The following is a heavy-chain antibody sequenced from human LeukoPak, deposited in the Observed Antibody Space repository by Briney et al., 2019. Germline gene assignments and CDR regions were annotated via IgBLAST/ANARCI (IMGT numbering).Heavy chain of an antibody. D-gene: IGHD6-13*01. CDR1: GGSISSYY. CDR2: IYYSGST. V-gene: IGHV4-59*01. J-gene: IGHJ5*02. Sequence: SETLSLTCTVSGGSISSYYRSWIRQPPGKGLEWIGYIYYSGSTNYNPSLKSRVTISVDTSKNQFSLKLSSVTAADTAVYYCASLSGIAAAPGWFDPWGQGTLVTVSS. CDR3: ASLSGIAAAPGWFDP.